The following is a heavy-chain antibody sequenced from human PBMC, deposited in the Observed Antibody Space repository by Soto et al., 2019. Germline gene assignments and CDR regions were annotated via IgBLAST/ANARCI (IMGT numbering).Heavy chain of an antibody. CDR1: GFTFSSYG. CDR3: AKDNGDCSSTSCSHWFDP. J-gene: IGHJ5*02. Sequence: GGSLRLSCAASGFTFSSYGMHWVRQAPGKGLEWVAVISYDGSNKYYADSVKGRFTISRDNSKNTPYLQMNSLRAEDTAVYYCAKDNGDCSSTSCSHWFDPWGQGTLVTVSS. D-gene: IGHD2-2*01. CDR2: ISYDGSNK. V-gene: IGHV3-30*18.